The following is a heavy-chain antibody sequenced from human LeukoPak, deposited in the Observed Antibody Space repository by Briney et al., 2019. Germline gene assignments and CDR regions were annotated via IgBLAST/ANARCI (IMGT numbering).Heavy chain of an antibody. J-gene: IGHJ5*02. CDR3: ARAPLGYNWFDP. D-gene: IGHD3-10*01. CDR2: INPNSGGT. V-gene: IGHV1-2*06. CDR1: GYTFTDYY. Sequence: GASVTVSCKASGYTFTDYYMHWVRQAPGQGLEWMGRINPNSGGTNYAQKFQGRVTMTKDTSISTGYMELSRLRSDDTAVYYCARAPLGYNWFDPWGQGTLVSVSS.